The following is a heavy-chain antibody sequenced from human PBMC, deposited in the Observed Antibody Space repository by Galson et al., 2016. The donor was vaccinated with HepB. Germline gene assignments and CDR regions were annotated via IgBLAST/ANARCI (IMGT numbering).Heavy chain of an antibody. CDR3: ASHPTSGY. CDR1: GFTVSNNY. Sequence: SLRLSCADSGFTVSNNYMNWVRQAPGKGLEWVSVIYSGGTIYYADSVKGRFSISRDNSKNTVFLQMNNLRAEDTAVYYCASHPTSGYWGQGTLVTVSS. CDR2: IYSGGTI. J-gene: IGHJ4*02. D-gene: IGHD2-15*01. V-gene: IGHV3-66*04.